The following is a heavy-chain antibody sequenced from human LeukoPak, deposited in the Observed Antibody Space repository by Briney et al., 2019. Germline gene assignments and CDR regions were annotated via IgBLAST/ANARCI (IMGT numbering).Heavy chain of an antibody. CDR1: GYTFTGYY. CDR3: ARDRHDSSGWSDNWFDP. D-gene: IGHD6-19*01. V-gene: IGHV1-2*02. J-gene: IGHJ5*02. CDR2: INPNSGGT. Sequence: ASVKVSCKASGYTFTGYYMHWVRQAPGQGLEWMGWINPNSGGTNYAQKFQGRVTMTRDTSISTAYMELSRLRSDDTAVYYCARDRHDSSGWSDNWFDPWGQGTLVTVSS.